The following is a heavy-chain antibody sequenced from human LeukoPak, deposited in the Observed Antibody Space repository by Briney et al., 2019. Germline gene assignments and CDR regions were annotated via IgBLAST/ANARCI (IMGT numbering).Heavy chain of an antibody. Sequence: ASVKVSCKASGYTFTGYYMHWVRQAPGQGLEWMGWINPNSGGTNYAQKFQGRVTMTRDTSISTAYMELRSLRSDDTAVYYCARDTRPYCSGGSCSYAGYWGQGTLVTVSS. D-gene: IGHD2-15*01. CDR3: ARDTRPYCSGGSCSYAGY. CDR2: INPNSGGT. V-gene: IGHV1-2*02. J-gene: IGHJ4*02. CDR1: GYTFTGYY.